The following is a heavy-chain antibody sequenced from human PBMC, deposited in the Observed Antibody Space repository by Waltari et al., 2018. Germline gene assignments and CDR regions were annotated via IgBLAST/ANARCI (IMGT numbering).Heavy chain of an antibody. CDR1: GFSVRSTN. V-gene: IGHV3-53*01. J-gene: IGHJ3*01. CDR3: ATLSKAWYLYTFDV. CDR2: IYVGGAT. D-gene: IGHD6-13*01. Sequence: EVQVVESGGGLIQPGESLRLSCALSGFSVRSTNMSWVRQAPTQGLEWISVIYVGGATSYADSVKGRFTISRDTSKNTIDLHIKSLRAEDTAVYYCATLSKAWYLYTFDVWGHGTRVTVS.